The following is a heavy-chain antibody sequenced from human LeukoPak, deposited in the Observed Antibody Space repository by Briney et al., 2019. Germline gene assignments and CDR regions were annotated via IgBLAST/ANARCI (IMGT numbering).Heavy chain of an antibody. J-gene: IGHJ5*02. Sequence: SETLSLTCAVSGGSISSSNWWSWVRQPPGKGLEWIGEIYHSGSTNYNPSLKSRVTISVDKSKNQFSLKLSSVTAADTAVYYCARTPMITFGGVIVEVWFDPWGQGTLVTVSS. CDR3: ARTPMITFGGVIVEVWFDP. V-gene: IGHV4-4*02. CDR1: GGSISSSNW. D-gene: IGHD3-16*02. CDR2: IYHSGST.